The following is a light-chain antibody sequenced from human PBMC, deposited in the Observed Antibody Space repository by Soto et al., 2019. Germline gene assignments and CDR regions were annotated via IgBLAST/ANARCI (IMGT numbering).Light chain of an antibody. V-gene: IGKV1-5*03. CDR3: QQYNDVLT. Sequence: DIQMTPSPSTRSASVGDTVTITCRASQTIGTWLAWYQQKPAKAPKLLIYKASTLESGVPSRFSGGGSGTEFTLTISSPQADDFAPYYCQQYNDVLTFGGGTKVDI. J-gene: IGKJ4*01. CDR2: KAS. CDR1: QTIGTW.